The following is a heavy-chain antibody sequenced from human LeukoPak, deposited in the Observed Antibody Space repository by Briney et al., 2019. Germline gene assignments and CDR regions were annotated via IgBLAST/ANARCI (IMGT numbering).Heavy chain of an antibody. D-gene: IGHD6-13*01. V-gene: IGHV1-18*01. J-gene: IGHJ5*02. CDR1: GYSSTNYG. CDR2: IHIYRGNT. CDR3: ARDVGITVADSFDP. Sequence: AAVKVSCKASGYSSTNYGISWGRQAPGQGLEWMGWIHIYRGNTNYAQKFQGRVTMTTDTSTSTVYMEVRGLRSDDTAMYYCARDVGITVADSFDPWGQGTLVTVSS.